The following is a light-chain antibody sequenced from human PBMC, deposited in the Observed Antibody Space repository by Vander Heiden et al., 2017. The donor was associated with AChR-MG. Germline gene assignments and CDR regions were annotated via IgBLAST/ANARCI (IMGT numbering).Light chain of an antibody. CDR2: AAS. Sequence: DIQMTQSPSSLSASVGDRVTITCRASQGISNYLAWYQQKPGKVPKLLIYAASTLQSGVPSRFGGSGSGTDFTLTISSLQPEDVATYYCQKYNSAPLLTFGGGTKVEIK. CDR1: QGISNY. CDR3: QKYNSAPLLT. J-gene: IGKJ4*01. V-gene: IGKV1-27*01.